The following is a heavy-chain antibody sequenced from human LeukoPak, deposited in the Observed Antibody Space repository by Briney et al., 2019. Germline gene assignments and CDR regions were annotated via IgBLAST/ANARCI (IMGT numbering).Heavy chain of an antibody. CDR2: ISGSGGST. J-gene: IGHJ6*01. CDR1: GFTFDDYA. CDR3: ATYKSWASSYYYYGMDV. Sequence: GGSLRLSCAASGFTFDDYAMHWVRHAPGKGLEWVSAISGSGGSTYYADSVKGRFTISRDNSKNSLYLQMNSLRAEDTAVYYCATYKSWASSYYYYGMDVWGQGTTVTVSS. V-gene: IGHV3-23*01. D-gene: IGHD5-24*01.